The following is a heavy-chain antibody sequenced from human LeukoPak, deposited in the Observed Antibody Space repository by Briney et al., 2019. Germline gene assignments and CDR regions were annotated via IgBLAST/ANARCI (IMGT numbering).Heavy chain of an antibody. Sequence: PSETLSLTCAVYGGSFSGYYWSWIRQPPGKGLEWIGEINHSGSTNYNPSLKSRVTISVDTSKNQFSLKLSSVTAADTAVYYCARGQYSSSWYEKEYYLDYWGQGTLVTVSS. D-gene: IGHD6-13*01. CDR1: GGSFSGYY. CDR3: ARGQYSSSWYEKEYYLDY. CDR2: INHSGST. V-gene: IGHV4-34*01. J-gene: IGHJ4*02.